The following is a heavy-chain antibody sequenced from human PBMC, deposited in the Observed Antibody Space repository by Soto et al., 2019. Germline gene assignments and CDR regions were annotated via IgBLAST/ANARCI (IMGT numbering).Heavy chain of an antibody. CDR3: ARGPFIAAAGTPWFDP. J-gene: IGHJ5*02. Sequence: ASVKVSCKASGYTFTSYDIDWVRQATGQGLEWMGWMNPNSGNTGYAQKFQGRVTMTRNTSISTAYMELSSLRSEDTAVYYCARGPFIAAAGTPWFDPWGQGTLVTVSS. CDR2: MNPNSGNT. V-gene: IGHV1-8*01. CDR1: GYTFTSYD. D-gene: IGHD6-13*01.